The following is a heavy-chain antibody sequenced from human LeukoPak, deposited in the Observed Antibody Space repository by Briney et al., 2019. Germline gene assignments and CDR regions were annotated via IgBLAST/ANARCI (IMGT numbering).Heavy chain of an antibody. V-gene: IGHV4-34*01. CDR1: GESFXXXX. D-gene: IGHD2-15*01. CDR3: ERGADCSGDSCWGAKTADYRSRWFDP. J-gene: IGHJ5*02. CDR2: XXXXGST. Sequence: PSETLSLTCAVYGESFXXXXXSWIRQPPGXGXXXXXXXXXXGSTNXNPSLKSRVTISVDTSKKQLSLKLTSLTAADTAVYYCERGADCSGDSCWGAKTADYRSRWFDPWGRGTLVTVSS.